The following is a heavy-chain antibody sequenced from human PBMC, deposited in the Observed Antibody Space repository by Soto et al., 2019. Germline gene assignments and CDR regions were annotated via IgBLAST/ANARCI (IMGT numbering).Heavy chain of an antibody. CDR1: GLTFSDYY. CDR2: ITSRGSYT. CDR3: ARELDGIDV. J-gene: IGHJ6*02. Sequence: QVQLVESGGGLVKPGGSLRLSCAASGLTFSDYYMSWIRQAPGKGLEWVSYITSRGSYTKYADSEQGRFTSSRDNAKNARYLQLDSLRAEDTAVYYGARELDGIDVWGQGTTVPVPS. V-gene: IGHV3-11*05.